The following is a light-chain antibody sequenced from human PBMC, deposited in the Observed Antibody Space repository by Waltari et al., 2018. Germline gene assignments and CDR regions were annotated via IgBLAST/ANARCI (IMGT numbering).Light chain of an antibody. Sequence: QSVLTQPPSASGTPGQRVTIPCSGRSRNIGSNTVNWYQQLPGTAPKLLIYSNNQRPSGVPDRFSGSKSGTSASLAISGLQSEDEADYYCAAWDDSLNGVVFGGGTKLTVL. CDR1: SRNIGSNT. CDR3: AAWDDSLNGVV. V-gene: IGLV1-44*01. J-gene: IGLJ2*01. CDR2: SNN.